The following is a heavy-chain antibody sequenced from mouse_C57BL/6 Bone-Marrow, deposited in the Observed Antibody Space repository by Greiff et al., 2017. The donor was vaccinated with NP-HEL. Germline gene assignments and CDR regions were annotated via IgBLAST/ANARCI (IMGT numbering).Heavy chain of an antibody. Sequence: EVHLVESEGGLVQPGSSMKLSCTASGFTFSDYYMAWVRQVPEKGLEWVANINYDGSSTYYLDSLKSRFIISRDNAKNILYLQMSSLKSEYTATYYCAREGGLRRRTYAMDYWGQGTSVTVSS. D-gene: IGHD2-4*01. V-gene: IGHV5-16*01. CDR3: AREGGLRRRTYAMDY. J-gene: IGHJ4*01. CDR2: INYDGSST. CDR1: GFTFSDYY.